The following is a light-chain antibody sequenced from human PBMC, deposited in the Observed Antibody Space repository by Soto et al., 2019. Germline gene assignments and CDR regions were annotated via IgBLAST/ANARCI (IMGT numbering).Light chain of an antibody. V-gene: IGKV3-20*01. CDR3: QQYGSSLRA. CDR1: QSVCGNY. CDR2: AAS. Sequence: EIVVTQSPGTLSLSPGERATLSCRASQSVCGNYFDWYQQKPGQAPRLLVYAASPRATGIPARFSGSGSGTDFSLTISRLEPEDFAVYSCQQYGSSLRAFGQGTKLEIK. J-gene: IGKJ2*01.